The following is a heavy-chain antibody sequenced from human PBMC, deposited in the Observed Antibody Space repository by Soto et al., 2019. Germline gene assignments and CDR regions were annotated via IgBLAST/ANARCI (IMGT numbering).Heavy chain of an antibody. Sequence: PSETLSLTSAVYGGSLSGYYWSWIRQSPGKGLEWIGEINHRGSSDYNPSLKSRVTISIDASKNHVSLELTSVTAADTAVYYCARSDNRNSLYGVDVWGQGTAVT. CDR2: INHRGSS. CDR3: ARSDNRNSLYGVDV. J-gene: IGHJ6*02. D-gene: IGHD1-7*01. CDR1: GGSLSGYY. V-gene: IGHV4-34*01.